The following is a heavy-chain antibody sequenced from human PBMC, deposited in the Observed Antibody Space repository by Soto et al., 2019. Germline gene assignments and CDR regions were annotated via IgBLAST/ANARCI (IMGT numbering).Heavy chain of an antibody. CDR2: IWYDGSNK. Sequence: GGSLRLSCAASGFTFSSYGMHWVRQAPGKGLEWVAVIWYDGSNKYYADSVKGRFTISRDNSKNTLYLQMNSLRAEDTAVYYCARDLRTGDADYWGQGTLVTVSS. D-gene: IGHD7-27*01. CDR1: GFTFSSYG. J-gene: IGHJ4*02. CDR3: ARDLRTGDADY. V-gene: IGHV3-33*01.